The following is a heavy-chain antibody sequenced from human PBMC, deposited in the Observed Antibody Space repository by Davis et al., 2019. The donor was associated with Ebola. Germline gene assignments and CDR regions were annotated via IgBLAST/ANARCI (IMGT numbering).Heavy chain of an antibody. V-gene: IGHV1-69*02. CDR2: IIPILGIA. J-gene: IGHJ3*02. CDR1: GDTFTTYT. CDR3: ARAAYYYDSSGYYHSAFDI. Sequence: SVKVSCKASGDTFTTYTMSWVRQAPGQGLEWMGRIIPILGIANYAQKFQGRVTITADKSTSTAYMELSSLRSEDTAVYYCARAAYYYDSSGYYHSAFDIWGQGTMVTVSS. D-gene: IGHD3-22*01.